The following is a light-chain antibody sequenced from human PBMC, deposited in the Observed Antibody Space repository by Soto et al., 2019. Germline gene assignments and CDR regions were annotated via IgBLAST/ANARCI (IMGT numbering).Light chain of an antibody. CDR2: DVS. CDR3: CAYAGSSTWV. Sequence: QSALPQPRSVSGSPGQSVTIPCTGSSSDVGGHIHVSWYQQDPGKAPKLLIYDVSERPSGVPDRFSGSRSGNTASLTISGLQAEDEVDYYCCAYAGSSTWVFGGGTKVTVL. CDR1: SSDVGGHIH. V-gene: IGLV2-11*01. J-gene: IGLJ3*02.